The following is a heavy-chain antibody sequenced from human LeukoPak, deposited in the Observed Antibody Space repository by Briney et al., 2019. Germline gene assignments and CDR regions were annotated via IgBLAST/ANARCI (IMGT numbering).Heavy chain of an antibody. D-gene: IGHD5-18*01. J-gene: IGHJ4*02. Sequence: PSETLSLTCAVYGGSFSGYYWSWIRQPPGKGLEWIGEINHSGSTNYNPSLKSRVTISVDTSKNQFSLRLRSVTAADTATYYCARDRLWIEPLDYRGQGTLVIVSS. CDR2: INHSGST. V-gene: IGHV4-34*01. CDR1: GGSFSGYY. CDR3: ARDRLWIEPLDY.